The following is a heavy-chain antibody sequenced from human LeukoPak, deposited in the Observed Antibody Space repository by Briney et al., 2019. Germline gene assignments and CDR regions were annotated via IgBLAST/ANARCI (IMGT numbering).Heavy chain of an antibody. Sequence: KPSETLSLTCAVYGVSFSGYYWSWIRQPPGKGLEWIGEINHSGSTNYNPSLKSRVTISVDTSKNQFSLKLSSVTAADTAVYYCARGLDSSGPGYYFDYWGQGTLVTVSS. J-gene: IGHJ4*02. CDR3: ARGLDSSGPGYYFDY. CDR2: INHSGST. CDR1: GVSFSGYY. D-gene: IGHD3-22*01. V-gene: IGHV4-34*01.